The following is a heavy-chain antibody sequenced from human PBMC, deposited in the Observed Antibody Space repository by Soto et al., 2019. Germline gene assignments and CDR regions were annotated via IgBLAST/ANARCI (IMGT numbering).Heavy chain of an antibody. CDR1: GGSVSGGSYF. J-gene: IGHJ4*02. D-gene: IGHD1-1*01. CDR2: FYYSGST. CDR3: AREGRMGTFDY. Sequence: QVQLQESGPGLVRPSETLSLTCTVSGGSVSGGSYFWSWVRQPPGKGLEWIGYFYYSGSTKYNTSLKSRVTILEDTSKNQFSLKLNSVTAAATAVYYCAREGRMGTFDYWGQGALVTVSS. V-gene: IGHV4-61*01.